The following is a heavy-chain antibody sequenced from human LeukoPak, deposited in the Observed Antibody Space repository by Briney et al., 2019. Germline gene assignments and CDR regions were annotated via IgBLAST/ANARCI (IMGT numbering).Heavy chain of an antibody. CDR1: GGSMSPYH. CDR3: ARSIVVVPAAIFGFSYYFDY. Sequence: SETLSLTCTVSGGSMSPYHWGWIRQPPGKGLEWTGYIYYSGSTNYNPSLNSRVTISVDTSKNQFSLRLSSVTAADTAVYYCARSIVVVPAAIFGFSYYFDYWGQGTLVTVSS. CDR2: IYYSGST. D-gene: IGHD2-2*02. V-gene: IGHV4-59*08. J-gene: IGHJ4*02.